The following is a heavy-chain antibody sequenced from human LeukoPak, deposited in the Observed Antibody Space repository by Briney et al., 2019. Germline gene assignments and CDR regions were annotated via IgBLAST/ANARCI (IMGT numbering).Heavy chain of an antibody. CDR1: GGSISSGDYY. J-gene: IGHJ4*02. CDR3: ARVLVEMATIFDY. V-gene: IGHV4-30-4*01. Sequence: SETLSLTRTVSGGSISSGDYYWSWIRQPPGKGLEWIGYIYYSGSTYYNPSLKSRVTISVDTSKNQFSLKLSSVTAADTAVYYCARVLVEMATIFDYWGQGTLVTVSS. CDR2: IYYSGST. D-gene: IGHD5-24*01.